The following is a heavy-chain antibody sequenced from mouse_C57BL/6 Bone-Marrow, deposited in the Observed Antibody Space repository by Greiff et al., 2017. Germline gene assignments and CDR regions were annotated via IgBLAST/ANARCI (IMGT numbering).Heavy chain of an antibody. V-gene: IGHV1-52*01. CDR2: IDPSDSET. CDR1: GYTFTSYW. Sequence: QVQLQQPGAELVRPGSSVKLSCKASGYTFTSYWMHWVKQRPIQGLEWIGNIDPSDSETHYNQKFKDKATLTVDKSSSTAYMQLSSLTSEDSAVYYCARDRYYYGSSRWYFDVWGTGTTVTVAS. CDR3: ARDRYYYGSSRWYFDV. J-gene: IGHJ1*03. D-gene: IGHD1-1*01.